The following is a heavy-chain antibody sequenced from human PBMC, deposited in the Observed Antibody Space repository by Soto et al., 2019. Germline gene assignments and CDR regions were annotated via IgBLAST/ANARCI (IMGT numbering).Heavy chain of an antibody. V-gene: IGHV1-69*02. J-gene: IGHJ4*02. D-gene: IGHD6-19*01. CDR2: IIPILGIA. Sequence: QVQLVQSGAEVKKPGSSVKVSCKASGGTFSSYTISWVRQAPGQGLEWMGRIIPILGIANYAQKFQGRVTITADKSTSTAYMELSSLRSEDTAMYYCARGASIAVPSQDYWGQGTLVTVSS. CDR1: GGTFSSYT. CDR3: ARGASIAVPSQDY.